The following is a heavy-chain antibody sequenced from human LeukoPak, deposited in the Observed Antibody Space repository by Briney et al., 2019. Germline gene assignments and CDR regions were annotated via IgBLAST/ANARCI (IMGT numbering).Heavy chain of an antibody. CDR3: ARSYYYDSSDHDAFDI. V-gene: IGHV1-2*02. J-gene: IGHJ3*02. Sequence: ASVKVSCKASGYTFTGYYMHWVRQAPGQGLEWMGWINPNSGGTNYAQKFQGRVTMTRDTSISTAYMELSRLRSDDTAVYYCARSYYYDSSDHDAFDILGQGTMITVSS. D-gene: IGHD3-22*01. CDR1: GYTFTGYY. CDR2: INPNSGGT.